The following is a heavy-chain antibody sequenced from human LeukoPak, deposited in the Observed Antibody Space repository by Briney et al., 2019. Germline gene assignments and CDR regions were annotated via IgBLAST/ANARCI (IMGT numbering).Heavy chain of an antibody. J-gene: IGHJ4*02. CDR1: GGSISSSDW. Sequence: SETLSLTCAVSGGSISSSDWWSWVRQPPGKGLGWIGEIYHSGTTNYNPSLRSRVTISLDKSKNQFSLMLTSVTAADTAVYYCARKNSSGWFTFDYWGQGTLVTVSS. CDR3: ARKNSSGWFTFDY. V-gene: IGHV4-4*02. D-gene: IGHD6-19*01. CDR2: IYHSGTT.